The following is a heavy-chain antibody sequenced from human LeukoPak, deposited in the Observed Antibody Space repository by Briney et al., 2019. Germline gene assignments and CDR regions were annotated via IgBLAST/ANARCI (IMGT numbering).Heavy chain of an antibody. J-gene: IGHJ4*02. CDR3: AVLSGTYYFDC. D-gene: IGHD1-14*01. V-gene: IGHV3-64D*06. CDR2: ITSNGGRT. CDR1: GSTFGHYT. Sequence: PGGSLRLSCSASGSTFGHYTMHWVRQAPGKGLEFVSAITSNGGRTYYADSVKGRFTISRDNPKNTLFLQMNSLRAEDTAVYHCAVLSGTYYFDCWGQGTLFTVSS.